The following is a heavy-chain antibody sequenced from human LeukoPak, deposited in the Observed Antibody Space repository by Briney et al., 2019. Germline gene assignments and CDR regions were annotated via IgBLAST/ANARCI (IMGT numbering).Heavy chain of an antibody. Sequence: GASVKISCKTSGYIFTDYYIHWVRQAPGQGFEWMGILNSSGGSTTYAQKFQGRITMTRDASTSTVYMELRSLRSEDTAVYYCARDRWALPYYLDYWGQGPLVPVTS. CDR3: ARDRWALPYYLDY. CDR2: LNSSGGST. V-gene: IGHV1-46*01. J-gene: IGHJ4*02. CDR1: GYIFTDYY. D-gene: IGHD1-26*01.